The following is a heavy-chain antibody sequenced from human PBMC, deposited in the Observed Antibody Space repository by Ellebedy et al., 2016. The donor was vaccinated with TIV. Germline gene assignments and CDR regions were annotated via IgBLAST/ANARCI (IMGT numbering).Heavy chain of an antibody. V-gene: IGHV3-11*01. CDR2: ISSSGSTI. CDR3: ARDDQCSGGSCYSGSDYYYGMDV. J-gene: IGHJ6*02. D-gene: IGHD2-15*01. Sequence: PGGSLRLSCAASGFTFSDYYMSWIRQAPGKGLEWVSYISSSGSTIYYADSVKGRFTISRDNAKNSLYLQMNSLRAEDTAVYYCARDDQCSGGSCYSGSDYYYGMDVWGQGTTVTVSS. CDR1: GFTFSDYY.